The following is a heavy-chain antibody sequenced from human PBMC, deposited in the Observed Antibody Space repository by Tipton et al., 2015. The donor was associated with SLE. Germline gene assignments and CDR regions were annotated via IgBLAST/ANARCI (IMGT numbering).Heavy chain of an antibody. CDR2: INHSGST. Sequence: TLSLTCTVSGGSIRGYYWSWIRQPPGKGLEWIGEINHSGSTNYNPSLKSRVTISVDTSKNQFSLKLSSVTAADTAVYYCARDGAARGDFDYWGQGTLVTVSS. D-gene: IGHD6-6*01. J-gene: IGHJ4*02. CDR3: ARDGAARGDFDY. CDR1: GGSIRGYY. V-gene: IGHV4-34*01.